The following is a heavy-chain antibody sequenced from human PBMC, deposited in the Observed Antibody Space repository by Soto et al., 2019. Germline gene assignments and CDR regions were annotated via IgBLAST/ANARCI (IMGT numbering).Heavy chain of an antibody. CDR3: ARDDQVIAATGTPIFDY. Sequence: EVQLVESGGGLVQPGRSLRLSCAASGYTFDDYAMHWVRQAPGKGLEWVAGITWNTDSIDYADSVRGRFTISRDNAKNSLYLQMDSLSAEDTALYYCARDDQVIAATGTPIFDYWGQGTLVTVSS. D-gene: IGHD6-13*01. CDR1: GYTFDDYA. CDR2: ITWNTDSI. J-gene: IGHJ4*02. V-gene: IGHV3-9*01.